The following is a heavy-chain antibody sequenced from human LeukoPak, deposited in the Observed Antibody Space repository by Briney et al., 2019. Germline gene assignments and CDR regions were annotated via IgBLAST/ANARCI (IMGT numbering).Heavy chain of an antibody. CDR2: ISGSAEKT. Sequence: PGGSLRLSCAASGFAFSSHAMTWVRQAPGKGLEWVSSISGSAEKTYYADSVKGRFTISRDSSQKILNLQMNNLRVEDTATYYCARSSTYDFWSGDALDAWGQGTMVTVAS. CDR3: ARSSTYDFWSGDALDA. J-gene: IGHJ3*01. CDR1: GFAFSSHA. D-gene: IGHD3-3*01. V-gene: IGHV3-23*01.